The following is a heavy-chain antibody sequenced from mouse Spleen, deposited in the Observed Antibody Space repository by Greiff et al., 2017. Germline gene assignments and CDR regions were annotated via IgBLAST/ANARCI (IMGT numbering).Heavy chain of an antibody. J-gene: IGHJ3*01. V-gene: IGHV1-64*01. CDR3: ARGDGNYGFAY. CDR1: GYTFTSYW. D-gene: IGHD2-1*01. CDR2: IHPNSGST. Sequence: VQLQQPGAELVKPEASVKLSCKASGYTFTSYWMHWVKQRPGQGLEWIGMIHPNSGSTNYNEKFKSKATLTVDKSSSTAYMQLSSLTSEDSAVYYCARGDGNYGFAYWGQGTLVTVSA.